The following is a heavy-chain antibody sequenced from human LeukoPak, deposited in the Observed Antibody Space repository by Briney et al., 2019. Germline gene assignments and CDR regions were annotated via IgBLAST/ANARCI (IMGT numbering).Heavy chain of an antibody. CDR2: IWYDGSQR. CDR3: VRGADMNYNFENSFCFDS. D-gene: IGHD5-24*01. CDR1: GFTMKNFG. V-gene: IGHV3-33*01. Sequence: GTSLRLSCAVSGFTMKNFGMHWVRQAPGKGLEWVAVIWYDGSQRHYMDSVKGRFAISRENSMNTLSLQMNGLRVEDTAVYYCVRGADMNYNFENSFCFDSWGQGALVIVSS. J-gene: IGHJ4*02.